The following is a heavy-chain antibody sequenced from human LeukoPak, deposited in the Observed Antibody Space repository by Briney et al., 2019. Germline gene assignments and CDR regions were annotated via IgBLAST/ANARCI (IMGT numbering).Heavy chain of an antibody. CDR1: GFTFSSYW. CDR2: IKQDGSEK. Sequence: PGGSLRLSCAASGFTFSSYWMSWVRQAPGKGLEWVANIKQDGSEKYYVDSVKGRFTISRHNAKNSLYLQMDSLRAEDTAVYYCARVTWLSAAGTEGNFDYWGQGTLVTVSS. CDR3: ARVTWLSAAGTEGNFDY. D-gene: IGHD6-13*01. J-gene: IGHJ4*02. V-gene: IGHV3-7*01.